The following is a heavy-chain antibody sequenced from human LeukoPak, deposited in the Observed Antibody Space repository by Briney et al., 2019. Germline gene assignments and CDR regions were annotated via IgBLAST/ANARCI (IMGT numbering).Heavy chain of an antibody. CDR1: GFTFSSYA. Sequence: PGGSLRLSCAASGFTFSSYAMSWVRQAPGKGLEWVSVINPAETTYYADSVKGRFTISRDNSKNTLYLQMNSLRAEDTAVYYCARFSRSLSAAGTRDYWGQGALVTVSS. CDR2: INPAETT. V-gene: IGHV3-23*01. D-gene: IGHD6-13*01. CDR3: ARFSRSLSAAGTRDY. J-gene: IGHJ4*02.